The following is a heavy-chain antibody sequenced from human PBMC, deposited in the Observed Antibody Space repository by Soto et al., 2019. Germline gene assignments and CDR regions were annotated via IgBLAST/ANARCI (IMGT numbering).Heavy chain of an antibody. CDR1: GSSISSQY. Sequence: PEETLSLTCTVSGSSISSQYWSWIRQPPGKGMEWIGYIYYTGTTKYNPSLKSRVTMSIDTSKNQFSLNLSSVTAADTALYYWARMGSGVWDSSGYFKYWGRGTQVTVSP. J-gene: IGHJ4*01. CDR3: ARMGSGVWDSSGYFKY. D-gene: IGHD3-22*01. CDR2: IYYTGTT. V-gene: IGHV4-59*11.